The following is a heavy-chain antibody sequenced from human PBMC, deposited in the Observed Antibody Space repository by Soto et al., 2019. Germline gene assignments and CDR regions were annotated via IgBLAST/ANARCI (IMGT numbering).Heavy chain of an antibody. D-gene: IGHD2-15*01. CDR1: GYTFTSYG. CDR2: ISAYNGNT. Sequence: ASVKVSCKASGYTFTSYGISWVRQAPGQGLEWMGWISAYNGNTNYAQKLQGRVTMTTDTSTSTAYMALRSLRSDDTAVYYCARESRAVYCSGGSCYRDYWGQGTLVTVSS. J-gene: IGHJ4*02. CDR3: ARESRAVYCSGGSCYRDY. V-gene: IGHV1-18*01.